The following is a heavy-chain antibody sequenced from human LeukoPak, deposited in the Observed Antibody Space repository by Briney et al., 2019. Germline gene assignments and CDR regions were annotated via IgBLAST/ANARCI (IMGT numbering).Heavy chain of an antibody. J-gene: IGHJ4*02. Sequence: SETLSLTCALSGASVTSHHSSWIRQPAGKGLEWVGRVHFSGSTNYNPSLRSRVAISLDKTTNELSLTLKSASAADTAVYDCTRDESSRDDSGGYHYWGRGVLGTASS. CDR3: TRDESSRDDSGGYHY. CDR2: VHFSGST. V-gene: IGHV4-4*07. CDR1: GASVTSHH. D-gene: IGHD3-22*01.